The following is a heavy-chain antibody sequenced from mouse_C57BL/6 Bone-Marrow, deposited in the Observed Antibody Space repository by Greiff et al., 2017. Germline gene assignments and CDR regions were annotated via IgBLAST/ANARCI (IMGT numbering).Heavy chain of an antibody. J-gene: IGHJ3*01. Sequence: VKLVESGPELVKPGASVKISCKASGYAFSSSWMNWVKQRPGKGLEWIGRIYPGDGDTNYNGKFKGKATLTADKSSSTAYMQLSSLTSEDSAVYFCASLPHYYGSSYGFAYWGQGTLVTVSA. CDR3: ASLPHYYGSSYGFAY. D-gene: IGHD1-1*01. V-gene: IGHV1-82*01. CDR2: IYPGDGDT. CDR1: GYAFSSSW.